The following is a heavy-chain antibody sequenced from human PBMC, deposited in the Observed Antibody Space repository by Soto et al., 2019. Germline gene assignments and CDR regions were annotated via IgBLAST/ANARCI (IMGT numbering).Heavy chain of an antibody. CDR3: ARMATFGSLNWFDP. Sequence: VKVSCKASGYSFTNNDVSWVRQATGQGLEWMGWMNPGSGDTGYAQKFQGRVTMTRDISIATAYVELSSLRSDDTAIYYCARMATFGSLNWFDPRGQGTLVTVSS. CDR1: GYSFTNND. J-gene: IGHJ5*02. CDR2: MNPGSGDT. V-gene: IGHV1-8*01. D-gene: IGHD3-16*01.